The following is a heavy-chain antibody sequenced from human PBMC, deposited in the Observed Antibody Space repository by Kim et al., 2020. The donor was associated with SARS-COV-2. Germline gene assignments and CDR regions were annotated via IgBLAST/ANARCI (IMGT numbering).Heavy chain of an antibody. J-gene: IGHJ4*02. Sequence: SETLSLTCTVSGGSISNYYWSWIRQPPGKGLEWIGYIFYSGTTNYKPSLKSRVTMSVDTSKNQFSLKLTSVTAADTAVYYCSRTRYSSTQVGFDYWGQGT. D-gene: IGHD6-13*01. CDR3: SRTRYSSTQVGFDY. CDR2: IFYSGTT. CDR1: GGSISNYY. V-gene: IGHV4-59*01.